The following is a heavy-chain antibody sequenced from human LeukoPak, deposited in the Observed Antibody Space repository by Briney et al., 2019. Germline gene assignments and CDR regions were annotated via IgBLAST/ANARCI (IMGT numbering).Heavy chain of an antibody. CDR3: ASMLNGPYGDYTPFDY. V-gene: IGHV1-69*05. CDR2: IIPIFGTA. Sequence: WASVKVSCKASGGTFSSYAISWVRQAPGQELEWMGRIIPIFGTANYAQKFQGRVTITTDESTSTAYMELSSLRSEDTAVYYCASMLNGPYGDYTPFDYWGQGTLVTVSS. J-gene: IGHJ4*02. CDR1: GGTFSSYA. D-gene: IGHD4-17*01.